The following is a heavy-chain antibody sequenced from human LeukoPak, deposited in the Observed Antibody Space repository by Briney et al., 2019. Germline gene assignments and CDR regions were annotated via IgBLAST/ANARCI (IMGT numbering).Heavy chain of an antibody. Sequence: LSLTCTVSGGSISSNSYYWGWIRQPPGKGLEWVALISYDGSNKQYADSVKGRFTISRDDSRNTLYLQMNSLRAEDTALYYCARVGDYYDSSGYYRAHAFDIWGQGTMVTVSS. J-gene: IGHJ3*02. CDR3: ARVGDYYDSSGYYRAHAFDI. D-gene: IGHD3-22*01. CDR2: ISYDGSNK. CDR1: GGSISSNS. V-gene: IGHV3-30-3*01.